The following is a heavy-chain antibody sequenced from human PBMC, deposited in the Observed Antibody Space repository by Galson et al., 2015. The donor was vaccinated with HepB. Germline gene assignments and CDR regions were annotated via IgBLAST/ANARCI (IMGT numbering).Heavy chain of an antibody. CDR1: GFTFTNAW. D-gene: IGHD3-10*01. Sequence: SLRLSCAASGFTFTNAWMSWVRQVPGKGLEWVGRIKSKADRGTKAYAAPLKGRFTISRDDSKTSSFLQMHSVKTEDTAVYYCNAVLYRRIVRGVIITSVDYWGQGTLVTVSS. CDR3: NAVLYRRIVRGVIITSVDY. V-gene: IGHV3-15*01. CDR2: IKSKADRGTK. J-gene: IGHJ4*02.